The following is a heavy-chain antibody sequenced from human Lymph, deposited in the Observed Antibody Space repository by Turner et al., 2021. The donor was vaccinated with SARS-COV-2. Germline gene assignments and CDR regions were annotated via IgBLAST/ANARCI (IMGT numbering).Heavy chain of an antibody. Sequence: EVQLLESGGGLVQPGGSLRLSCDAPGFTFSSYAMSWVRQAPGKGLEWVSSISVSGGSTYYADSVKGRFTISRDNSKNTLYLQMNSLRAEDTAVYYCAKGVRGVIIPEAFDIWGQGTMVTISS. V-gene: IGHV3-23*01. CDR1: GFTFSSYA. CDR2: ISVSGGST. J-gene: IGHJ3*02. CDR3: AKGVRGVIIPEAFDI. D-gene: IGHD3-10*01.